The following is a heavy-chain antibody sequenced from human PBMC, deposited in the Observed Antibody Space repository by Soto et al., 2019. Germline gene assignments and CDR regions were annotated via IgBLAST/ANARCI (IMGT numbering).Heavy chain of an antibody. CDR3: ARDQDDSSGSRFDY. CDR2: IIPIFGTA. V-gene: IGHV1-69*13. J-gene: IGHJ4*02. D-gene: IGHD3-22*01. Sequence: RASVKVSCKASGGTFSSYAISWVRQAPGQGLEWMGGIIPIFGTANYAQKFQGRVTITADESTSTAYMELSSLRSEDTAVYYCARDQDDSSGSRFDYWGQGTLVTVSS. CDR1: GGTFSSYA.